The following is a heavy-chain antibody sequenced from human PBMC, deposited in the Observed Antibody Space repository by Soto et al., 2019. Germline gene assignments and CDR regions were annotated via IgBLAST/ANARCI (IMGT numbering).Heavy chain of an antibody. Sequence: QLQLQESGSGLVKPSQTLSLTCAVSGGSISSGGYSWSWIRQPPGKGLEWIGYIYHSGSTYYNPSLNSRVTLSVNRSKNKFSLKLSSVTAADTAVYYCARGQVVAAQHWGQGTLVTVSS. V-gene: IGHV4-30-2*01. CDR2: IYHSGST. CDR1: GGSISSGGYS. D-gene: IGHD2-15*01. CDR3: ARGQVVAAQH. J-gene: IGHJ4*02.